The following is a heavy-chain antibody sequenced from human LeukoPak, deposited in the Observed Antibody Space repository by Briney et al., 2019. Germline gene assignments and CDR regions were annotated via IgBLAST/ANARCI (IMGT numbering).Heavy chain of an antibody. CDR1: GFTLSGSG. J-gene: IGHJ4*02. V-gene: IGHV3-30*03. CDR2: MSYDGENK. D-gene: IGHD6-13*01. Sequence: GGSLRLSCAASGFTLSGSGIHWVRQAPGKGLEWVAVMSYDGENKFYADSVKGRFTISRDNSKNTLYLQMNSLRAEDTAVYYCARDRAAADLDYWGQGTLVTVSS. CDR3: ARDRAAADLDY.